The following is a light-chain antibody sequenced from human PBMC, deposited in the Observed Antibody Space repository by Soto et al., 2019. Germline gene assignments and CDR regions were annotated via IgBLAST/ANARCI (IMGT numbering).Light chain of an antibody. V-gene: IGLV2-14*01. CDR1: SSDVGGYNY. CDR2: EVS. CDR3: SSYKSRSTVYV. J-gene: IGLJ1*01. Sequence: QSALTQPASVSGSPGQSITISCTGTSSDVGGYNYVSWYQQHPGKAPKLMIYEVSNRPSGVSNRFSGSKSGNTASLTISGLQAEAEADYYCSSYKSRSTVYVLGTGTKV.